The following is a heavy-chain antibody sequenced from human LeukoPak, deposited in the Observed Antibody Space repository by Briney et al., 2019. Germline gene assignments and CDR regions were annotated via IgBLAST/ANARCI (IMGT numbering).Heavy chain of an antibody. V-gene: IGHV3-7*01. CDR3: ARGKDLLLWFGESDY. CDR1: GFTFSTYW. CDR2: IKQDGSEK. D-gene: IGHD3-10*01. J-gene: IGHJ4*02. Sequence: GGSLRLSCAASGFTFSTYWMTWVRQAPGKGLEWVANIKQDGSEKYHVDSVKGRFTISRDNAKNSLYLQMNSLRAEDTAVYYCARGKDLLLWFGESDYWGQGTLVTVSS.